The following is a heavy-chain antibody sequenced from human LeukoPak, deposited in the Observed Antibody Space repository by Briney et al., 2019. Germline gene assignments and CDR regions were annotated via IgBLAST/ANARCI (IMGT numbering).Heavy chain of an antibody. CDR1: GYTFTSYD. Sequence: ASVKVSCKASGYTFTSYDINWVRQATGQGLEWMGWMNPNSGNTGYAQKFQGRATMTRNTSISTAYMELSSLRYEDTAVYYCARGRGIVVVVAATGDYWGQGTLVTVSS. CDR2: MNPNSGNT. CDR3: ARGRGIVVVVAATGDY. J-gene: IGHJ4*02. V-gene: IGHV1-8*01. D-gene: IGHD2-15*01.